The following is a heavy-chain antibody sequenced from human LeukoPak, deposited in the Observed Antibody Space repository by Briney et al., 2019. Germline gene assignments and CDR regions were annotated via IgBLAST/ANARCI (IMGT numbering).Heavy chain of an antibody. CDR2: IYTSGST. CDR3: ARHLRSKGRETFSFLFDP. D-gene: IGHD3-16*01. V-gene: IGHV4-4*09. J-gene: IGHJ5*02. CDR1: GGSISSYY. Sequence: PSETLSLTCTVSGGSISSYYWSWIRQPPGKGLEWIGYIYTSGSTNYNPSLKSRVTISVDTSKNQFSLKLSSVTAADTAVYYCARHLRSKGRETFSFLFDPWGQGTLVTVSS.